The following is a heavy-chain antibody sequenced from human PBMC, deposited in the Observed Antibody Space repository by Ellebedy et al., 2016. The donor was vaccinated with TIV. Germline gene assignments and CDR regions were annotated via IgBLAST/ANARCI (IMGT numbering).Heavy chain of an antibody. Sequence: SETLSLTXTVSGGSISSSSYYWGWIRQPPGKGLEWIGEINHSGSTNYNPSLKSRVTISVDTSKNQFSLKLSSVTAADTAVYYCARGEPDSSGWFRWGQGTLVTVSS. CDR3: ARGEPDSSGWFR. V-gene: IGHV4-39*07. J-gene: IGHJ4*02. CDR1: GGSISSSSYY. CDR2: INHSGST. D-gene: IGHD6-19*01.